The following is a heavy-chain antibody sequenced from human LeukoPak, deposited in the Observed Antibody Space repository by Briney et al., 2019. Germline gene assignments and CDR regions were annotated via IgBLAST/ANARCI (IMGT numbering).Heavy chain of an antibody. V-gene: IGHV4-39*01. CDR2: IYYSGST. D-gene: IGHD3-10*01. CDR3: ARQGGYYYGSGFDY. J-gene: IGHJ4*02. Sequence: SETLSLTCTVSGGSISSSNYYWGWIRQPPGKGLEWIGTIYYSGSTYCNPSLKSRVTISVDTSKNQFSLKLRSVTAADTAVYYCARQGGYYYGSGFDYWGQGTPVTVSS. CDR1: GGSISSSNYY.